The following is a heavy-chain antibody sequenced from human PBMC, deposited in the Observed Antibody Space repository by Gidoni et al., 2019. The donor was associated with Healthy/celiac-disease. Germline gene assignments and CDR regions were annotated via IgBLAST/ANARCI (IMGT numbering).Heavy chain of an antibody. CDR1: GSTFSSSA. V-gene: IGHV1-69*01. D-gene: IGHD7-27*01. J-gene: IGHJ6*02. CDR3: ARDPHNSLGFYYYYYGMDV. CDR2: IIPIFGTA. Sequence: QVQLVQSGAEAKQPGSSVQVSCKDSGSTFSSSALRWGRQAPGHGLEWMGGIIPIFGTANNAQKFQDRVTITADESTSTAYMELSSLRSEDTAVYYCARDPHNSLGFYYYYYGMDVWGQGTTVTVSS.